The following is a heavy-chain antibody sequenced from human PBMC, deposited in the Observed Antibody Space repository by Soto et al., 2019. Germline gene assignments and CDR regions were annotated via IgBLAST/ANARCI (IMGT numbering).Heavy chain of an antibody. D-gene: IGHD4-17*01. J-gene: IGHJ4*02. CDR3: AKNRGRVTTSGHFDY. CDR1: GFTFSGYA. V-gene: IGHV3-23*01. Sequence: EVQLLESGGDLVQPGRSLRLSCAASGFTFSGYAMSWVRQAPGKGLEWVSVIHGGGNSAYYADSVKGRFTISRDNSKNTLYLQMGSLRGEDTAVYYCAKNRGRVTTSGHFDYWAREPWSPSPQ. CDR2: IHGGGNSA.